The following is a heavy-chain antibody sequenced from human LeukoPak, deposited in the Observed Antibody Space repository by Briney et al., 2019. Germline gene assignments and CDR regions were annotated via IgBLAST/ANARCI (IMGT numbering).Heavy chain of an antibody. CDR3: AKWELLSYFDY. D-gene: IGHD1-26*01. CDR1: GFTFSSYW. Sequence: GGSLRLSCAASGFTFSSYWMHWVRQAPGKGLVWVSRINSDGSSTSYADSVKGRFTISRDNAKNTLYLQMDSLRAEDTAVYYCAKWELLSYFDYWGQGTLVTVSS. V-gene: IGHV3-74*01. J-gene: IGHJ4*02. CDR2: INSDGSST.